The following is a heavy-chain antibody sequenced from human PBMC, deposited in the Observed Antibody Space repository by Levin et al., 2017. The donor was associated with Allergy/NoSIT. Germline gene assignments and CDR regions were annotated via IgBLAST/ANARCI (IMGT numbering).Heavy chain of an antibody. CDR3: AKGDCTGGVCLIDY. J-gene: IGHJ4*02. Sequence: ETLSLTCAPSGFTFSSYAMRWVRQAPGKGLEWVSAISGSGASTYYADSVKGRFTISRDNSKNTLYLQMNSLRAEDTAVYYCAKGDCTGGVCLIDYWGQGTLVTVSS. CDR2: ISGSGAST. CDR1: GFTFSSYA. V-gene: IGHV3-23*01. D-gene: IGHD2-8*02.